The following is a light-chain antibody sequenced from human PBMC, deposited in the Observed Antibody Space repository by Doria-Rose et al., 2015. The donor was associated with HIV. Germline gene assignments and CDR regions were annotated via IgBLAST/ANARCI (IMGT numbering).Light chain of an antibody. CDR2: DDN. Sequence: PPSVSVAPGQTARITCGENNVGGKTVHWYQQKPGQAPVLVVYDDNDRPSGIPERFSGSNSGNTATLTISRVEAGDEADYYCQVWDSSSDHWVFGGGTKLTVL. J-gene: IGLJ3*02. CDR1: NVGGKT. CDR3: QVWDSSSDHWV. V-gene: IGLV3-21*02.